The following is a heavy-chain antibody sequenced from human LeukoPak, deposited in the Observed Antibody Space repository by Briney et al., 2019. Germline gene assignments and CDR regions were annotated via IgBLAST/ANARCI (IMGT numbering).Heavy chain of an antibody. V-gene: IGHV4-31*03. CDR3: ARGRYYHDSYGHNAFDI. J-gene: IGHJ3*02. CDR2: VHYRGST. CDR1: GASISNDGYY. Sequence: PSETLSLTCTVSGASISNDGYYWSWIRQLPGKGLEWIGYVHYRGSTFYNPSLKSRVTISVDTSGNYFFLRLNSVTAADTAVYSCARGRYYHDSYGHNAFDIWGPGTMVTVSS. D-gene: IGHD3-22*01.